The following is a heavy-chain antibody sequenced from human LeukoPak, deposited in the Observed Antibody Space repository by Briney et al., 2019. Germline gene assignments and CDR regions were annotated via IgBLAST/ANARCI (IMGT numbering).Heavy chain of an antibody. V-gene: IGHV1-2*06. Sequence: ASVKVSCKASGYTFTGYYVHWVRQAPGQGLEWMGRINPNSGDTNYARKFQGRVTMTRDTSISTAYMELSRLRSDDTAVYYCARGYYYDSSGQDAFDIWGQGTMVTVSS. D-gene: IGHD3-22*01. J-gene: IGHJ3*02. CDR2: INPNSGDT. CDR3: ARGYYYDSSGQDAFDI. CDR1: GYTFTGYY.